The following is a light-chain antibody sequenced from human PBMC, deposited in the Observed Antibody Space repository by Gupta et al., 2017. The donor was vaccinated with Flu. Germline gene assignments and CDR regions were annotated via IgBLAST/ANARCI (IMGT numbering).Light chain of an antibody. J-gene: IGKJ2*01. Sequence: NCDSGQIVLYSRNNENFLLWYQQKSGQPPKLLIYRASTRAAGVPVRFSGSGSGTDFTLTISSLQAEDVAVYYCQQYSTTPYTFGQGTRVEIK. CDR1: QIVLYSRNNENF. CDR2: RAS. V-gene: IGKV4-1*01. CDR3: QQYSTTPYT.